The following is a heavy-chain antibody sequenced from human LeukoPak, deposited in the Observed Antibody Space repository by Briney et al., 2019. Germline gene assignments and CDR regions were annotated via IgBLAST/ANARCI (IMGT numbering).Heavy chain of an antibody. J-gene: IGHJ5*02. Sequence: GGSLRLSCAASGFTVSSNYMSWVRQAPGKGLEWVSVIYSGGSTYYADSVKGRFTISRDNSRNTLYLQMNSLRAEDTAVYYCAKGANYYDSSGYSNWFDPWGQGTLVTVSS. CDR3: AKGANYYDSSGYSNWFDP. CDR1: GFTVSSNY. V-gene: IGHV3-66*01. CDR2: IYSGGST. D-gene: IGHD3-22*01.